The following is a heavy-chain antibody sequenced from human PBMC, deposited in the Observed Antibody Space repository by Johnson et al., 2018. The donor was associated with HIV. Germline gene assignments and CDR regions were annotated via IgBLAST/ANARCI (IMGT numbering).Heavy chain of an antibody. V-gene: IGHV3-11*04. CDR1: GFSFSDYY. Sequence: QMQLVESGGGWVKPGGSLRLSCAASGFSFSDYYMSWIRQAPGKGVEWLSYISGRGSIIYYADSVKGRVTISRDNAKNSLYLQMNSLRAEDTAVYYCARSMGYSSGYYSPYGADAFDIWGQGTMVTVSS. J-gene: IGHJ3*02. D-gene: IGHD3-22*01. CDR2: ISGRGSII. CDR3: ARSMGYSSGYYSPYGADAFDI.